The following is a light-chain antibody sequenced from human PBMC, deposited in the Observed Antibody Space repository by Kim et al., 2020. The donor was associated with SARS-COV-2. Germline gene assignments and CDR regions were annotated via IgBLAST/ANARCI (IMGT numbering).Light chain of an antibody. CDR1: QSVSSSY. CDR3: QQYGSSPT. J-gene: IGKJ4*01. CDR2: GAS. Sequence: LAPGERATLSCRASQSVSSSYLAWYQQKPGQAPRLLIYGASSRATGIPDRFSGSGSGTDFTLTISRLEPEDFAVYYCQQYGSSPTFGGGTKVDIK. V-gene: IGKV3-20*01.